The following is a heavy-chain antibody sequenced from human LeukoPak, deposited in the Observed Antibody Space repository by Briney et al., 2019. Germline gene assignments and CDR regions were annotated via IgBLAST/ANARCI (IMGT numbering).Heavy chain of an antibody. J-gene: IGHJ4*02. Sequence: GGSLRLSCAASGFSFSSYGMHWVRQAPGKGLEWVAFIRYDGGDKHYVDSVKGRFTISRDSSKNTLFLQMNSLRAEDTAVYYCAKPYPYSGSFFVDYWGQGTLVTVSS. V-gene: IGHV3-30*02. CDR1: GFSFSSYG. CDR3: AKPYPYSGSFFVDY. D-gene: IGHD1-26*01. CDR2: IRYDGGDK.